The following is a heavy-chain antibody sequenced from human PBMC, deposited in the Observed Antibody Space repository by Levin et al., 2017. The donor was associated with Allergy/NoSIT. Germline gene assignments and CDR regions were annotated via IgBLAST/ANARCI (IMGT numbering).Heavy chain of an antibody. CDR3: ARDKIALPDAFDI. CDR1: GFTFDDYA. Sequence: GGSLRLSCAASGFTFDDYAMHWVRQAPGKGLEWVSGISWNSGSIGYADSVKGRFTISRDNAQNSLYLQMNSLRTEDTALYYCARDKIALPDAFDIWGQGTMVIVSS. CDR2: ISWNSGSI. J-gene: IGHJ3*02. V-gene: IGHV3-9*01.